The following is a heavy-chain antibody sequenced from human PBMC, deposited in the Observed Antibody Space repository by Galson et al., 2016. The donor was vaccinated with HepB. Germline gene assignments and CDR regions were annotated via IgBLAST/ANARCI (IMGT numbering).Heavy chain of an antibody. J-gene: IGHJ4*02. Sequence: SLRLSCAASGFTFSSYSMSWVRQTPGKGLEWVSVIYSDYEGGYTYYVDSVKGRFTVYRDNSENTIYLQMDSLRVEDTALYYCARHDYLANWGQGVLVTVSS. CDR1: GFTFSSYS. CDR2: IYSDYEGGYT. CDR3: ARHDYLAN. V-gene: IGHV3-23*03. D-gene: IGHD4/OR15-4a*01.